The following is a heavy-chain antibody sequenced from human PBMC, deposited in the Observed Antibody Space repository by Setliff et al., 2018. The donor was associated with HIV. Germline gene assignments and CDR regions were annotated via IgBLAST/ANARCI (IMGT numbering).Heavy chain of an antibody. D-gene: IGHD3-10*01. CDR2: IWYDGSNK. CDR3: PKKTAAYTSGSWLHY. V-gene: IGHV3-33*03. J-gene: IGHJ4*02. Sequence: GGSLRLSCAASGFTFSSYGMHWVRQAPGKGLEWVAVIWYDGSNKYYADSVKGRFVISREKSKSTLYLQMNSLRAEAAAVYYCPKKTAAYTSGSWLHYWGQGTLVTVSS. CDR1: GFTFSSYG.